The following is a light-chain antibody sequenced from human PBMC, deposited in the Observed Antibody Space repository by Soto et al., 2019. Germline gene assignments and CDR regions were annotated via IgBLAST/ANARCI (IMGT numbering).Light chain of an antibody. Sequence: EIVLTQSPATLSLSPGERATLSCRASQRVSSFLDWYQQKPGQAPRRLIYDASNRAHGIPARFSGSGSGTAFTLTISSLEPEDFAVYYCQQRSSLTFGQGTKVEIK. CDR3: QQRSSLT. CDR2: DAS. CDR1: QRVSSF. V-gene: IGKV3-11*01. J-gene: IGKJ1*01.